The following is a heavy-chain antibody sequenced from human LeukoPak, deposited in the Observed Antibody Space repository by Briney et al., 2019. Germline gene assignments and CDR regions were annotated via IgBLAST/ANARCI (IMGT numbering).Heavy chain of an antibody. V-gene: IGHV4-59*01. CDR2: IYYSGST. CDR1: GGSFSGFY. J-gene: IGHJ6*02. D-gene: IGHD2-2*01. CDR3: ARDWVVPEYYGMDV. Sequence: SETLSLTCAVYGGSFSGFYWSWIRQPPGKGLEWIGYIYYSGSTNYNPSLKSRVTISVDTSKNQFSLKLSSVTAADTAVYYCARDWVVPEYYGMDVWGQGTTVTVSS.